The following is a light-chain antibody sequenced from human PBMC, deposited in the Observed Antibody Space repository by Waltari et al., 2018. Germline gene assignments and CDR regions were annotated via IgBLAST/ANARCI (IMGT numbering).Light chain of an antibody. CDR1: KLGDKY. Sequence: SYELTQPPSVSVSPGQTASITCSGDKLGDKYASWYQQKPGQCPVLVIYQDTNRPSGIPERFSGSNSGNTATLTISGTQAMDEADYYCQAWDSSTEGVFGGGTKLTVL. CDR3: QAWDSSTEGV. V-gene: IGLV3-1*01. J-gene: IGLJ3*02. CDR2: QDT.